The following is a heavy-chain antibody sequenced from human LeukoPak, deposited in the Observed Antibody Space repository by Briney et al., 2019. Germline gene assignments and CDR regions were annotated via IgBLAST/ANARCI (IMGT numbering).Heavy chain of an antibody. CDR2: IYTSGST. D-gene: IGHD3-10*01. CDR3: ARLFASYRNYYGSGSLDY. J-gene: IGHJ4*02. CDR1: GGSISSGSYY. V-gene: IGHV4-61*02. Sequence: SQTLSLTCTVSGGSISSGSYYWSWIRQPAGKGLEWIGRIYTSGSTNYNPSLKSRVTISVDTSKNQFSLKLSSVTAADTAVYYCARLFASYRNYYGSGSLDYWGQGTLVTVSS.